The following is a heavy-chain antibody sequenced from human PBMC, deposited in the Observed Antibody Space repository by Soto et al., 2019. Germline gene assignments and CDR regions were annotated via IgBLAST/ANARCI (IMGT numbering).Heavy chain of an antibody. D-gene: IGHD3-22*01. J-gene: IGHJ6*02. V-gene: IGHV3-30*18. CDR3: AKDRLGGYYSYYYYGMDV. CDR2: ISYDGSNK. Sequence: SLRLSCAASGFTFSSYGMHWVRQAPGKGLEWVAVISYDGSNKYYADSVKGRFTISRDNSKNTLYLQMNSLRAEDTAVYYCAKDRLGGYYSYYYYGMDVWGQVTTVTVSS. CDR1: GFTFSSYG.